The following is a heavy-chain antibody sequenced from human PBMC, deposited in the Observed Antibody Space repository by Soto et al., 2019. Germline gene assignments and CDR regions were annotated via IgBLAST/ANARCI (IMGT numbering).Heavy chain of an antibody. V-gene: IGHV3-53*01. Sequence: EVQLVESGGGLVQPGGSLRLSCAASGFTVSNNYMIWFRLPPGKGLEWVSLIYSGGTTYYADSVMGRFTISRDNSKNTLYLQMNSLRVEDTAVYYCARNGWGMATVGMWGPGTLVTVSS. CDR3: ARNGWGMATVGM. CDR2: IYSGGTT. CDR1: GFTVSNNY. J-gene: IGHJ4*02. D-gene: IGHD4-4*01.